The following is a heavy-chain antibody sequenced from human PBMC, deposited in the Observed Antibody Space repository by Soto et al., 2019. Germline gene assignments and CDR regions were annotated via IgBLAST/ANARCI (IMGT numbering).Heavy chain of an antibody. CDR1: GYSISSSNW. J-gene: IGHJ4*02. V-gene: IGHV4-28*01. D-gene: IGHD1-26*01. CDR3: ARREIQGPIDY. CDR2: IYYSGTT. Sequence: QVQLQESGPGLVKPSDTLSLTCAVSGYSISSSNWWGWIRQPPGKGLEWIGYIYYSGTTYYNPSLKSRVTKSVDTSKNQFSLKMTSVTAVDTAVYYCARREIQGPIDYWGQGTLVTVSS.